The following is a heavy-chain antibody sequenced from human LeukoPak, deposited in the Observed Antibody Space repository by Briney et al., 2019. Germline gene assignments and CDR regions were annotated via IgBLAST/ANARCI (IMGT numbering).Heavy chain of an antibody. D-gene: IGHD2-2*01. CDR1: GYTFTSYG. CDR2: ISAYNGNT. CDR3: ARDPLGYCSSTSSYGPPGY. V-gene: IGHV1-18*04. J-gene: IGHJ4*02. Sequence: GASVKVSCKASGYTFTSYGISWVRQAPGQGLEWMGWISAYNGNTNYAQKLQGRVTMTTDTSTSTAYMELRSLRSDDTAVYYCARDPLGYCSSTSSYGPPGYWGQGTLVTVSS.